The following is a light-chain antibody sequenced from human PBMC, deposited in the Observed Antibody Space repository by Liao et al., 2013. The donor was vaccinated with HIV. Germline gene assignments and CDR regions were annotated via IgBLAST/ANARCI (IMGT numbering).Light chain of an antibody. J-gene: IGLJ2*01. CDR2: QDS. CDR1: KLVDTY. CDR3: QAWDSSTAAVV. Sequence: SYELTQPPSVSVSPGQTATITCSGHKLVDTYACWYQQRPGQSPVLVIYQDSQRPSGIPERFSGSKSGNTATLTISGTQAMDEAEYYCQAWDSSTAAVVFGGGTKLTVL. V-gene: IGLV3-1*01.